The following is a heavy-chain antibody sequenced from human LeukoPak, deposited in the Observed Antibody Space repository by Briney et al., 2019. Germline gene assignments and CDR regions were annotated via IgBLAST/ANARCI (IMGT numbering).Heavy chain of an antibody. V-gene: IGHV5-51*01. J-gene: IGHJ5*02. CDR3: ARGSLPQYCSGGSCYSRRYNWFDP. Sequence: GESLKISCKGSGYSFTGYWIGWVRQMPGKGLEWMGIIYPGDSDTRYSPSFQGQVTISADKSISTAYLQWSSLKASDTAMYYCARGSLPQYCSGGSCYSRRYNWFDPWGQGTLVTVSS. CDR2: IYPGDSDT. CDR1: GYSFTGYW. D-gene: IGHD2-15*01.